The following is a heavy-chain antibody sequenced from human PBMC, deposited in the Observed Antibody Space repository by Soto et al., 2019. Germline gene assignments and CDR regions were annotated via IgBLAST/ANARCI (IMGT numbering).Heavy chain of an antibody. CDR2: INPNSGGT. V-gene: IGHV1-2*04. D-gene: IGHD3-16*01. J-gene: IGHJ6*03. Sequence: GASVKVSCKASGYTFTGYYMHWVRQAPGQGLEWMGWINPNSGGTNYAQKFQGWVTMTRDTSISTAYMELSRLRSDDTAVYYCAREGGRYYYYYMDVWGKGTTVTVSS. CDR1: GYTFTGYY. CDR3: AREGGRYYYYYMDV.